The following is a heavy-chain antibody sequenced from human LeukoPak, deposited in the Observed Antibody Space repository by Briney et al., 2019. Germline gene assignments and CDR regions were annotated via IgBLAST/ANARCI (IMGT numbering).Heavy chain of an antibody. CDR3: ARVLVSAAAGTALDP. D-gene: IGHD6-13*01. V-gene: IGHV4-4*07. CDR1: GGSISSYY. Sequence: TSETLSLTCTVSGGSISSYYWSWIRQPAGKGLEWIGRIYTSGSTNYNPSLKSRDTMSVDTSKNQFSLKLSSVTAADTAVYYCARVLVSAAAGTALDPWGQGTLVTVSS. CDR2: IYTSGST. J-gene: IGHJ5*02.